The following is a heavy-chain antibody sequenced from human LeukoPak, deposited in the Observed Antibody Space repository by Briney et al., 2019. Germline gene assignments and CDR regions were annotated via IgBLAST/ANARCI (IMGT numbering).Heavy chain of an antibody. D-gene: IGHD4-17*01. CDR1: GFTFSSYG. Sequence: PGGSQRLSCAASGFTFSSYGMHWVRQAPGKGLEWVAVIWYDGSNKYYADSVKGRFTISRDNSKNTLYLQMNSLRAEDTAVYYCARGSTSLTTGGTDAFDIWGQGTMVTVSS. J-gene: IGHJ3*02. CDR3: ARGSTSLTTGGTDAFDI. V-gene: IGHV3-33*01. CDR2: IWYDGSNK.